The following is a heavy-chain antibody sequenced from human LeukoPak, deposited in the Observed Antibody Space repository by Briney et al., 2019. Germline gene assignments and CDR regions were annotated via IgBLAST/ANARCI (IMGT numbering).Heavy chain of an antibody. CDR1: GFAFASFA. CDR3: AKDFLRNMVLGFDY. CDR2: ITGSGGNT. V-gene: IGHV3-23*01. Sequence: PAGSLTLSCAVSGFAFASFALSWVRQAPGKGLEWVSTITGSGGNTYYADSVKGRFNLSRDNSKNTLYLQMNSLRAEDTAVFYCAKDFLRNMVLGFDYWGQGTLVTVSS. J-gene: IGHJ4*02. D-gene: IGHD3-10*01.